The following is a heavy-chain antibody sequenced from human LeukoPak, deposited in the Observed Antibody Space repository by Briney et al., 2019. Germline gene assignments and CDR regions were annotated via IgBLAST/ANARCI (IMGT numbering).Heavy chain of an antibody. Sequence: GGSLRLSCAASGFTVSSNYMSWVRQAPGKGLEWVAVISYAGSNKYYADSVKGRFTISRDNAKNSLYLQMNSLRAEDTAVYYCAKDQASSNWFDPWGQGTLVTVSS. D-gene: IGHD2-2*01. CDR1: GFTVSSNY. CDR2: ISYAGSNK. J-gene: IGHJ5*02. CDR3: AKDQASSNWFDP. V-gene: IGHV3-30*18.